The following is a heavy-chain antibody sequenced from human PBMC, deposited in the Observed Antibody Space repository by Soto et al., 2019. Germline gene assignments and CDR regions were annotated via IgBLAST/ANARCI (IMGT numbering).Heavy chain of an antibody. D-gene: IGHD1-26*01. CDR1: GYTFTGYY. Sequence: ASVKVSCKASGYTFTGYYMHWVRQAPGQGLEWMGWISPNSGGTNYAQKFQGWVTMTRDTSISTAYMELSRLRSDDTAVYYCARAIMGAYNWFDPWGQGTLVTVSS. CDR3: ARAIMGAYNWFDP. J-gene: IGHJ5*02. CDR2: ISPNSGGT. V-gene: IGHV1-2*04.